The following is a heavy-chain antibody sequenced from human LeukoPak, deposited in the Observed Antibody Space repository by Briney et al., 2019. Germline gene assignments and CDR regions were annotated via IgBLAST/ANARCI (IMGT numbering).Heavy chain of an antibody. J-gene: IGHJ4*02. D-gene: IGHD3-16*02. CDR3: ARDYVWGSYRYNDY. CDR2: IYHSGST. V-gene: IGHV4-38-2*02. Sequence: SETLSLTCTVSGYSISSGYYWGWIRQPPGKGLEWIGSIYHSGSTYYNPSLKSRVTISVDTSKNQFSLKLSSVTAADTAVYYCARDYVWGSYRYNDYWGQGTLVTVSS. CDR1: GYSISSGYY.